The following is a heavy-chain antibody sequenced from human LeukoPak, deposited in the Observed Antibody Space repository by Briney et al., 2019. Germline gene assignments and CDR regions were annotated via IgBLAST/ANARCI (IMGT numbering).Heavy chain of an antibody. Sequence: GGSLRLSCAASGFTFRSDWMSWVRQSPEKGLEWAANINPDGSATYYVDSVKGRFIISRDNTKNSLYLQMNSLRAEDTAVYYCATPGYCSSTSCYGYYYGMDVWGQGTTVTVSS. CDR3: ATPGYCSSTSCYGYYYGMDV. V-gene: IGHV3-7*03. CDR2: INPDGSAT. CDR1: GFTFRSDW. J-gene: IGHJ6*02. D-gene: IGHD2-2*03.